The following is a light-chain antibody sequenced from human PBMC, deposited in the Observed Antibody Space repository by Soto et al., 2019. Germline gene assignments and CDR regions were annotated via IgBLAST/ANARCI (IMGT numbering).Light chain of an antibody. CDR1: GSDVGGYNY. CDR3: SSYTSASTPLV. CDR2: DVS. J-gene: IGLJ2*01. V-gene: IGLV2-14*01. Sequence: QSALTQPASVSGSPGQSITISCTGNGSDVGGYNYVSCYQQHPGKAPKVMIYDVSNRPSGVSNRFSGSKSGNTASLTISGLQAEDEADYYCSSYTSASTPLVFGGGTKLTVL.